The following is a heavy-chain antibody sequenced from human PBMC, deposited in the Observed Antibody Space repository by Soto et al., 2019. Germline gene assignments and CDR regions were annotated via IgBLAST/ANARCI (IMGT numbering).Heavy chain of an antibody. CDR1: GYTFTIYG. J-gene: IGHJ5*02. CDR3: AGAVAGTWWFDP. CDR2: ISAYNGNT. V-gene: IGHV1-18*01. D-gene: IGHD6-19*01. Sequence: ASVKVSCKASGYTFTIYGISWVRQAPGQGLEWMGWISAYNGNTNYAQKLQGRVTMTTDTSTSTAYMELRSLRSDDTAVYYCAGAVAGTWWFDPWGQGTLVTVSS.